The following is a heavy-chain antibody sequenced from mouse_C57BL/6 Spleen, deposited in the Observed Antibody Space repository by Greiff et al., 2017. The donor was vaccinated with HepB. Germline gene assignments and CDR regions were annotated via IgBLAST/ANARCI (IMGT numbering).Heavy chain of an antibody. D-gene: IGHD2-1*01. V-gene: IGHV5-4*01. J-gene: IGHJ4*01. Sequence: DVQLVESGGGLVKPGGSLKLSCAASGFTFSSYAMSWVRQTPEKRLEWVATISDGGSYTYYPDNVKGRFTISRDNAKNNLYLQMSHLKSEDTAMYYCARDGYGNYDYYAMDYWGQGTSVTVSS. CDR2: ISDGGSYT. CDR1: GFTFSSYA. CDR3: ARDGYGNYDYYAMDY.